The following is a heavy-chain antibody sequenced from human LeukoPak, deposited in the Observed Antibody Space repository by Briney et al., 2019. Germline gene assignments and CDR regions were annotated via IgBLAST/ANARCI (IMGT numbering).Heavy chain of an antibody. D-gene: IGHD3-3*01. Sequence: GGSLRLSCAASGFTFSSYWMSRVRQAPGKGLEWVANIKQDGSEKYYVDSVKGRFTISRDNAKNSLYLQMNSLRAEDTAVYYCARGRFLEWLLYYYYYMDVWGKGTTVTVSS. J-gene: IGHJ6*03. CDR3: ARGRFLEWLLYYYYYMDV. V-gene: IGHV3-7*01. CDR2: IKQDGSEK. CDR1: GFTFSSYW.